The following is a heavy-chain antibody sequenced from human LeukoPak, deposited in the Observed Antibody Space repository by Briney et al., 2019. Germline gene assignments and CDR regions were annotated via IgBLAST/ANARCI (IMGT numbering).Heavy chain of an antibody. CDR3: VRDVSGIYNNWFDP. J-gene: IGHJ5*02. CDR2: ISSSSSYI. Sequence: PGGSLRLSCAASGFTFSSYSMDWVRQAPGKGLEWVSSISSSSSYIYYADSVKGRFTISRDNAKNSLYLQMDSLRAEDTAVYYCVRDVSGIYNNWFDPWGQGALVTVSS. D-gene: IGHD1-26*01. CDR1: GFTFSSYS. V-gene: IGHV3-21*01.